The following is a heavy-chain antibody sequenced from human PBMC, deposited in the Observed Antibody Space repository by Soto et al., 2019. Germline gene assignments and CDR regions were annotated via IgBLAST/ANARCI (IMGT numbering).Heavy chain of an antibody. CDR1: GFTFSSFA. CDR2: ISSNGGPT. CDR3: VKDRWIDY. J-gene: IGHJ4*02. D-gene: IGHD2-15*01. Sequence: GGSLRLSCSASGFTFSSFAMHWVRQAPGNGLQYVSSISSNGGPTYYTDSVKGRFTISRDNSKNTLYLQMNSLRAEDTAVYYCVKDRWIDYWGKGTLVTVSS. V-gene: IGHV3-64D*06.